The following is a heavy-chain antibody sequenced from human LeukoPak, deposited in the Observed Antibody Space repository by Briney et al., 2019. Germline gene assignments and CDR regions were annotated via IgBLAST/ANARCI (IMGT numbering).Heavy chain of an antibody. J-gene: IGHJ6*01. V-gene: IGHV6-1*01. CDR2: TYYRSKWYA. Sequence: SQTLSLTCAISGDSVSRNSAAWKWIRQSPSRGLEWLGRTYYRSKWYADYAVSLKGRITINADASKNQFSLRLNSVTPDDTAVYYCSGDLAGGGIHFYRMDGSRQGTTVTVSS. D-gene: IGHD1-1*01. CDR3: SGDLAGGGIHFYRMDG. CDR1: GDSVSRNSAA.